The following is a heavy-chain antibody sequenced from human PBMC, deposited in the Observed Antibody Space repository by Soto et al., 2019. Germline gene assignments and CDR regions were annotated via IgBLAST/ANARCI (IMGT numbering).Heavy chain of an antibody. J-gene: IGHJ4*02. Sequence: QVQLQESGPGLVKPSQTLSLTCTVSGGSISSGGYSWSWIRQHPGKGLEWLGYISYRGSPYYNPSLKSRVTISVDTSKNQFSLKLSSVTAADTAVYYCARTPGYWGQGTLVTVSS. CDR3: ARTPGY. V-gene: IGHV4-31*03. CDR2: ISYRGSP. CDR1: GGSISSGGYS.